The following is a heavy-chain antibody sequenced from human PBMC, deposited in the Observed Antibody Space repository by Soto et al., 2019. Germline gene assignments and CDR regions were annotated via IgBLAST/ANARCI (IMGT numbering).Heavy chain of an antibody. Sequence: QVQLQESGPGLVKPSQTLSLTCTVSVGSISSGDYYWSWIRQPPWKGLVWIGYIYYSGSTYYNPSLPSRVTISVETSNNQFYMKLRSVTAADTAVYYCARDPGSGYPDYWGQGTLVTVSS. V-gene: IGHV4-30-4*01. CDR1: VGSISSGDYY. J-gene: IGHJ4*02. CDR3: ARDPGSGYPDY. CDR2: IYYSGST. D-gene: IGHD3-22*01.